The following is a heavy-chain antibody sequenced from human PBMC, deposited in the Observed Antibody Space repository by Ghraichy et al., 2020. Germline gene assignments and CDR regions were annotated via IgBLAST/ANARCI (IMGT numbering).Heavy chain of an antibody. CDR3: ALADANGWYGFDY. CDR1: GLTFSNYG. D-gene: IGHD6-19*01. Sequence: GESLNISCTESGLTFSNYGMHWVRQAPGKGLEWVTFIRYDGKKKYYEDSVKGRFTISRDNSKNTMYLEMNSLRIEDTAVYYCALADANGWYGFDYWGQGTRVTVSS. V-gene: IGHV3-30*02. J-gene: IGHJ4*02. CDR2: IRYDGKKK.